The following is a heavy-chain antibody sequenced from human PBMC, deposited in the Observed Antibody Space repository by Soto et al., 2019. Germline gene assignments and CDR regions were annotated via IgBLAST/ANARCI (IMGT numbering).Heavy chain of an antibody. CDR1: GFTFSSYW. V-gene: IGHV3-7*05. CDR3: ARGLVQWLVPYYFDY. Sequence: PGGSLRLSCAASGFTFSSYWMSWVRQAPGKGLEWVANIKQDGSEKYYVDSVKGRFTISRDNAKNSLYLQMNSLRAEDTAVYYCARGLVQWLVPYYFDYWGQGTLVTVS. CDR2: IKQDGSEK. D-gene: IGHD6-19*01. J-gene: IGHJ4*02.